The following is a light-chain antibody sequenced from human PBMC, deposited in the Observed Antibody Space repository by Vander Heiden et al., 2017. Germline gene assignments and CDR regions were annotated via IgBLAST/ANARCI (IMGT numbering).Light chain of an antibody. V-gene: IGKV3-11*01. CDR1: QSIRSY. J-gene: IGKJ4*01. Sequence: EIVLTQSPATLSLSPGERATLSCRASQSIRSYLAWYQHKPGQPPRLLIDDASNRATGIPARFSGSGSGTDFTLTISSLEAEDFAVYYCQHRSNWPTFGGGSKVEIK. CDR3: QHRSNWPT. CDR2: DAS.